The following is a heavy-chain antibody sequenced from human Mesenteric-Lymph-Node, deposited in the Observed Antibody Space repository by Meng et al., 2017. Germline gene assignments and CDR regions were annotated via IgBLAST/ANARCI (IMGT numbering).Heavy chain of an antibody. Sequence: SVNVSCKASGCTFSSYAICWVRQAPGQGLEWMGGINPIFGTANYAQKFQGRVTITTDESTSTAYMELSSLRSEDTAVYYCARGNYCERTPGAFDIWGQGTMVTVSS. CDR1: GCTFSSYA. J-gene: IGHJ3*02. CDR2: INPIFGTA. CDR3: ARGNYCERTPGAFDI. V-gene: IGHV1-69*05. D-gene: IGHD2-21*01.